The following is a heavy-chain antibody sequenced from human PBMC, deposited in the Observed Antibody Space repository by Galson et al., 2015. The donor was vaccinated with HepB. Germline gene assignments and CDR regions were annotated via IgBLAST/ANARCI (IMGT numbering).Heavy chain of an antibody. CDR3: ARVLRFLEWHTSWGFDY. D-gene: IGHD3-3*01. CDR2: ISYDGSNK. Sequence: SLRLSCAASGFTFSSYAMHWVRQAPGKGLEWVAVISYDGSNKYYADSVKGRFTISRDNSKNTLYLQMNSLRAEDTAVYYCARVLRFLEWHTSWGFDYWGQGTLVTVSS. V-gene: IGHV3-30-3*01. CDR1: GFTFSSYA. J-gene: IGHJ4*02.